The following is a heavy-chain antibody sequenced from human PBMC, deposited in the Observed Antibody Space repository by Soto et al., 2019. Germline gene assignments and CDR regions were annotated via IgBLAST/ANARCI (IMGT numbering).Heavy chain of an antibody. J-gene: IGHJ4*01. CDR2: IITIFGTA. D-gene: IGHD4-17*01. V-gene: IGHV1-69*01. CDR1: GGTFSSYA. CDR3: ARLSYGDCDGFVY. Sequence: QVQLVQSGAEVKKPGSSVKVSCKASGGTFSSYAISWVRQAPGQGIEWMGGIITIFGTANYAQKFQGRVTITADGSKRTAYVEVSSLRSEDPAVYYCARLSYGDCDGFVYWVQGTLVTLSS.